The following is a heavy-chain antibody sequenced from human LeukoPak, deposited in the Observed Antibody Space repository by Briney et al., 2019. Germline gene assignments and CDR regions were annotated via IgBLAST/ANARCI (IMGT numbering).Heavy chain of an antibody. CDR1: GYSFTSYW. J-gene: IGHJ6*03. D-gene: IGHD3-10*01. Sequence: GESLKISCKGSGYSFTSYWIAWVRQMPGKGLEWMGIIYPGDSDTRYSPSFQGQVSISADKSISTAYLQWSSLKASDTAIYYCARSASGSYYGSYYYMDVWGKGTTVTVSS. CDR3: ARSASGSYYGSYYYMDV. V-gene: IGHV5-51*01. CDR2: IYPGDSDT.